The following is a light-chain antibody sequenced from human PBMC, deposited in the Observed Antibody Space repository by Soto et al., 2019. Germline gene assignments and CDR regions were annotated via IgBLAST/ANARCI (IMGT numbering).Light chain of an antibody. J-gene: IGLJ1*01. Sequence: QSALTQPPSVSGAPGQRVTISCTGSSSNIGAGYDVHWYQQLPGTAPKLLIYGNSNRHSGVPDRFSGSKSGTSASLAITGLQAEDEADYYCQSYDSSLSGDYVFGTGTKVTVL. V-gene: IGLV1-40*01. CDR1: SSNIGAGYD. CDR3: QSYDSSLSGDYV. CDR2: GNS.